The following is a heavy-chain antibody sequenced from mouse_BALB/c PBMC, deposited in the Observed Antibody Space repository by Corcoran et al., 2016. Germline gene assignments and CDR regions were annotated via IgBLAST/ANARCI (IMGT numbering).Heavy chain of an antibody. Sequence: QIQLVQSGPELKKPGETVKISCKASGYTFTNYGMNWVKQAPGKGLKWMGWINTYTGEPTYADDFKGRFAFSLETSASTAYLQINNLKNEDMATYFCARSYYGSSMDYRGQGTSVTVSS. CDR2: INTYTGEP. D-gene: IGHD1-1*01. CDR3: ARSYYGSSMDY. V-gene: IGHV9-1*02. J-gene: IGHJ4*01. CDR1: GYTFTNYG.